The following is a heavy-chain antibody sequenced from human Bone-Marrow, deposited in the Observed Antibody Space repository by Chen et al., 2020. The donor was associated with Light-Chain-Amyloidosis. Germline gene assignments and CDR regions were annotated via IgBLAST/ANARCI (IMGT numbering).Heavy chain of an antibody. CDR2: IYPDDSDA. J-gene: IGHJ4*02. D-gene: IGHD5-12*01. V-gene: IGHV5-51*01. Sequence: EVQLEQSAPEVKKPGESLKISCKGSGCTFPNYWIGWVRQMPGKGLQWMGVIYPDDSDARYSPSIGGQVTISADTSITTACLQWGSLTASDTAMYYCARGRDGYIFGYWGQGALVTVSS. CDR1: GCTFPNYW. CDR3: ARGRDGYIFGY.